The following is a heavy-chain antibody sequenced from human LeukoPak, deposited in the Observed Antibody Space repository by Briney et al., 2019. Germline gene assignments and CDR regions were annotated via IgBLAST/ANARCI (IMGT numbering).Heavy chain of an antibody. V-gene: IGHV4-39*01. CDR2: IYYSGST. J-gene: IGHJ4*02. CDR1: GGSISSSSYY. D-gene: IGHD3-9*01. Sequence: SETLSLTCTVSGGSISSSSYYWGWIRQPPGKGLEWIGSIYYSGSTYYNPSLESRVTISVDTSKNQFSLKLSSVTAADTAVYYCARLRDILTGYYDFDYWGQGTLVTVSS. CDR3: ARLRDILTGYYDFDY.